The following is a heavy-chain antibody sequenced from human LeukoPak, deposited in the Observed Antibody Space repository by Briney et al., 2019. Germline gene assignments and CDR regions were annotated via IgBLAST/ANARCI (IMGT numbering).Heavy chain of an antibody. J-gene: IGHJ4*02. CDR1: GFTFDDYA. D-gene: IGHD1-26*01. V-gene: IGHV3-43D*03. Sequence: PGGSLRLSCAASGFTFDDYAMHWVRQAPGKGLEWVSLISWDGGSTYYADSVKGRFTISRDNAKNSLYLQMNSLRAEDTAVYYCARGARIGPYWGQGTLVTVSS. CDR3: ARGARIGPY. CDR2: ISWDGGST.